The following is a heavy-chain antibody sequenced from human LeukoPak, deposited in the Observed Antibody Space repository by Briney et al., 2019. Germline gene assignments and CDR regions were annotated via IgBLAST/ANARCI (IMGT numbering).Heavy chain of an antibody. Sequence: GASVKVSCKASGYTFTSYGISWVRQAPGQGLEWMGWISGYNAATDYAQKIRGRVTMTIDTSTSTAYLDLSNLRSDDTAVYYCARYAIDGYSDVWGQGTLVTVSS. J-gene: IGHJ4*02. CDR2: ISGYNAAT. V-gene: IGHV1-18*01. CDR1: GYTFTSYG. D-gene: IGHD1-26*01. CDR3: ARYAIDGYSDV.